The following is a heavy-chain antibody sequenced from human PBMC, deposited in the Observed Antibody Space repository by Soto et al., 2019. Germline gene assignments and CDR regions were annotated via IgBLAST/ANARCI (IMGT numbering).Heavy chain of an antibody. D-gene: IGHD3-16*01. Sequence: QVQLQESGPGLVKPSQTLSLTCTVSGGSISSGGYYWSWIRQHPGKGLEWIGYIYYSGSTYYNPSVKSRVNISAATSKTQLSLKLSSVTAADTAVYDCARVGGINGFDPWCQGTLVRVCS. V-gene: IGHV4-31*03. CDR2: IYYSGST. CDR3: ARVGGINGFDP. CDR1: GGSISSGGYY. J-gene: IGHJ5*02.